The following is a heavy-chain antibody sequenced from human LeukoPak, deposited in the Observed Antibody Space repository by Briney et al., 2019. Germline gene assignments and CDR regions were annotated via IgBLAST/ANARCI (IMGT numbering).Heavy chain of an antibody. D-gene: IGHD1-26*01. CDR3: ARVVGATLRRDDAFDI. V-gene: IGHV3-21*01. CDR1: GFTFSSYS. CDR2: ISSSSSYI. J-gene: IGHJ3*02. Sequence: GGSLRLSCAASGFTFSSYSMNWVRQAPGKGLEWVSSISSSSSYIYYADSVKGRFTISRDNAKNSLYLQMNSLRAEDTAVYYCARVVGATLRRDDAFDIWGQGTMVTVSS.